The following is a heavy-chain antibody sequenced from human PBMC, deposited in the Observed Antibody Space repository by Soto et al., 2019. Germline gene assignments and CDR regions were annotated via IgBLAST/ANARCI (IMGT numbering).Heavy chain of an antibody. J-gene: IGHJ4*02. CDR1: GYNFAAYS. D-gene: IGHD1-1*01. V-gene: IGHV5-51*01. Sequence: GESLKIYCQGSGYNFAAYSIGRVRKMTGKGLEWKAIIFSGDSVTTYTPSIQGQVTISVDRSINTAYLQWSSLKASDTAMYFCASGGISGTPPDSWGQGTQVTVSS. CDR3: ASGGISGTPPDS. CDR2: IFSGDSVT.